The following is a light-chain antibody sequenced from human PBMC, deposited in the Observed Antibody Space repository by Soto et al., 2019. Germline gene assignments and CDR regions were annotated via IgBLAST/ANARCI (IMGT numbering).Light chain of an antibody. Sequence: QSVLTQPPSASGSPGQSVTISCTGTSSDVGAYNYVSWYQQYPGKVPKLMVYEVNKRPSGVPDRFSGSKSGNTASLTVSGLQAEDEADYYCTSYAGGNNVFGTGTTLTVL. CDR1: SSDVGAYNY. J-gene: IGLJ1*01. CDR2: EVN. CDR3: TSYAGGNNV. V-gene: IGLV2-8*01.